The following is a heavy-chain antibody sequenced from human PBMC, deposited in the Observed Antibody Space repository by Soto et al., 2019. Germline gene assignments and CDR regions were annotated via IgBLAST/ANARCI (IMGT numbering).Heavy chain of an antibody. V-gene: IGHV4-39*07. J-gene: IGHJ5*02. D-gene: IGHD2-2*01. CDR2: IYYTGST. Sequence: SETLSLTCTVSGGSISSSSYYWVWIRQPPGKGLEWIGTIYYTGSTYYNSSLKSRVTISVDRSKNQFSLKLSSVTAADTAVYYCARVPDRWGQGTLVTVSS. CDR1: GGSISSSSYY. CDR3: ARVPDR.